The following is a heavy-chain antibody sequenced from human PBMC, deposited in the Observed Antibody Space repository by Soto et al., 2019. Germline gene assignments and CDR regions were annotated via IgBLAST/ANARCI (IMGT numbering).Heavy chain of an antibody. V-gene: IGHV3-23*01. Sequence: EVQLLESGGGLLQPGGSLRLSCAASGFTFSSYPMSWVRQAPGKGLEWVTAISASGGDTYYRESVEGRFTISRHKSKNTLYLKMNSLRAEDTDIYYCAKKRSLHKAPFDYWGQGTLVTVSS. CDR2: ISASGGDT. CDR3: AKKRSLHKAPFDY. J-gene: IGHJ4*02. CDR1: GFTFSSYP. D-gene: IGHD1-1*01.